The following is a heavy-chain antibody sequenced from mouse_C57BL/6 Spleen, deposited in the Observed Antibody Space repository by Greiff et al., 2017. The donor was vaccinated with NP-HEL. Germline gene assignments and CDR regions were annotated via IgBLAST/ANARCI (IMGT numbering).Heavy chain of an antibody. CDR3: ARRTGTGYFDY. D-gene: IGHD4-1*01. Sequence: QVQLQQSGPELVKPGASVKISCKASGYAFSSSWMNWVKQRPGKGLEWIGRIYPGDGDTNYNGKFKGKATLTADKSSSTAYMQLSSLTSEDSAVYFCARRTGTGYFDYWGQGTTLTVSS. V-gene: IGHV1-82*01. J-gene: IGHJ2*01. CDR2: IYPGDGDT. CDR1: GYAFSSSW.